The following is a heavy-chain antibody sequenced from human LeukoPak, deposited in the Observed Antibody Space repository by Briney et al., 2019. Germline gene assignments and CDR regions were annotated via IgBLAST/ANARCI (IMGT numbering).Heavy chain of an antibody. Sequence: PGRSLRLSCAASGFTFSSYAMHWVRQAPGKGLGWVAVTSYDGSNKYYADSVKGRFTISRDNSKNTLYLQMNSLRAEDTAVYYCARDLQYCSGGSCYSEYYYGMDVWGQGTTVTVSS. CDR2: TSYDGSNK. J-gene: IGHJ6*02. V-gene: IGHV3-30-3*01. D-gene: IGHD2-15*01. CDR1: GFTFSSYA. CDR3: ARDLQYCSGGSCYSEYYYGMDV.